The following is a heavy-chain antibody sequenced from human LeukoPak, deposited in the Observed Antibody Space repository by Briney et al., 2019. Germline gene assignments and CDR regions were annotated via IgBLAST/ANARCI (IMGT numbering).Heavy chain of an antibody. CDR1: GYTFTSYD. CDR3: AREQVSVSSAEGDY. J-gene: IGHJ4*02. D-gene: IGHD3-22*01. V-gene: IGHV1-8*01. Sequence: ASVKVSCKASGYTFTSYDINWARQATGQGLEWMGWMNPNSGNTGYAQKFQGRVTMTRNTSISTAYMELSSLRSEDTAVYYCAREQVSVSSAEGDYWGQGTLVTVSS. CDR2: MNPNSGNT.